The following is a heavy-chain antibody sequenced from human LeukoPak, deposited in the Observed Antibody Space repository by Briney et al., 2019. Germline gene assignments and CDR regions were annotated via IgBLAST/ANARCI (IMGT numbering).Heavy chain of an antibody. J-gene: IGHJ4*02. CDR2: IYTSGST. V-gene: IGHV4-4*09. Sequence: SETLSLTCTVSGGSISSYYWSWIRQPPGKGLEWIGYIYTSGSTNYNPSLKSRVTISVDTSKNQFSLKLSSVTAADTAVYYCARGPGSSFDYWGQGTLVTVSS. CDR1: GGSISSYY. CDR3: ARGPGSSFDY. D-gene: IGHD6-13*01.